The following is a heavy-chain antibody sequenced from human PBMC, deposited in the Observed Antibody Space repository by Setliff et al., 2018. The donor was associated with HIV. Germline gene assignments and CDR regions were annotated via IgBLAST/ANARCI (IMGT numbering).Heavy chain of an antibody. V-gene: IGHV4-4*09. Sequence: LSLTCTVSGDSISSYSWNWIRQSPGGGLERIGFIFSSGRTKYNPSLQSRVTMSIDTSKNQFSLRLTSVTAADTAVYYCARRIDDSGSFPDKNWFDTWGQGSLVTVSS. CDR3: ARRIDDSGSFPDKNWFDT. CDR2: IFSSGRT. J-gene: IGHJ5*02. D-gene: IGHD3-10*01. CDR1: GDSISSYS.